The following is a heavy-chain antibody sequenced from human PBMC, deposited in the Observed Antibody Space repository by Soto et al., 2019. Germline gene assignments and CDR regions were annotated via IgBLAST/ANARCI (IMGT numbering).Heavy chain of an antibody. D-gene: IGHD3-22*01. V-gene: IGHV3-30*18. CDR1: GFTFSSYG. Sequence: HPGGSLRLSCAASGFTFSSYGMHWVRQAPGKGLEWVAIISYDGSYKHHADSVKDRFTISRDNSKNTLYLQMNSLRAEDTAVYYCGKVSTYYYDSTFDYWGQGTLVTVSS. CDR3: GKVSTYYYDSTFDY. CDR2: ISYDGSYK. J-gene: IGHJ4*02.